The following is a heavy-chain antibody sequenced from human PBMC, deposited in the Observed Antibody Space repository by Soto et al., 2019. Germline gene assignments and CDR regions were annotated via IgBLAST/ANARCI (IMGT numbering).Heavy chain of an antibody. J-gene: IGHJ4*02. CDR3: AIGQSSILLDC. Sequence: QVQLQQWRAGLLKPSETLSLTCAVYGGSFSGYYWSWIRQPPGKGLEWIGEINHSGSTNYNPSLKSRVTISVDTSKNQFSLKLSSVTAADPAVYYCAIGQSSILLDCWGQGVLVTVSS. CDR2: INHSGST. CDR1: GGSFSGYY. V-gene: IGHV4-34*01. D-gene: IGHD2-8*02.